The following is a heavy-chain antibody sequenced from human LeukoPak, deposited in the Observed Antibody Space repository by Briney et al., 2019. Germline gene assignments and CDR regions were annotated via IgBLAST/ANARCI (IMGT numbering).Heavy chain of an antibody. CDR1: GYSFTSYW. CDR3: ERQLAVCSINSDY. CDR2: IYPGDSDT. D-gene: IGHD2-8*02. Sequence: GESLKISFKCPGYSFTSYWLGWVRQMPRKGLEWVGIIYPGDSDTRYSPSFQGQITISADKSISTAYLQWSSLKASDTAMYYCERQLAVCSINSDYWGQGTLVTVSS. J-gene: IGHJ4*02. V-gene: IGHV5-51*01.